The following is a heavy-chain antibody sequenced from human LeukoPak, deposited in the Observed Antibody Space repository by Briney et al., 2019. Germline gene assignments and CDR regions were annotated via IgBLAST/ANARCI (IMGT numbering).Heavy chain of an antibody. CDR1: GGSFSGYY. V-gene: IGHV4-34*01. CDR2: INHSGST. CDR3: ARWVVVVPAALLGFDP. J-gene: IGHJ5*02. Sequence: SSETLSLTCAVYGGSFSGYYWSWIRQPPGKGLEWIGEINHSGSTTYNPSVKNRVTISVDTSKNQFSLKLSSVTAADTAVYYCARWVVVVPAALLGFDPWGQGTLVTVSS. D-gene: IGHD2-2*02.